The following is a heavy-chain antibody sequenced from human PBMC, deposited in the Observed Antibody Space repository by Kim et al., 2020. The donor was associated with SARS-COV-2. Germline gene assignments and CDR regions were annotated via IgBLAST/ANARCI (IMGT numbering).Heavy chain of an antibody. J-gene: IGHJ2*01. Sequence: GGSLRLSCAASGFTFSSYAMSWVRQAPGKGLEWVSAISGSGGSTYYADSVKGRFTISRDNSKNTLYLQMNSLRAEDTAVYYCAKDSLEYYDCSGYYERYFDLWGRGTLVTVSS. V-gene: IGHV3-23*01. CDR1: GFTFSSYA. CDR2: ISGSGGST. D-gene: IGHD3-22*01. CDR3: AKDSLEYYDCSGYYERYFDL.